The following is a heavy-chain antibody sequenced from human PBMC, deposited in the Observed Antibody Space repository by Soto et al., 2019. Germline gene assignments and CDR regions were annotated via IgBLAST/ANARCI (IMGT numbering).Heavy chain of an antibody. CDR2: ISAYNGNT. CDR1: GYTFTSYG. V-gene: IGHV1-18*01. D-gene: IGHD3-3*01. J-gene: IGHJ5*02. Sequence: ASVKVSCKASGYTFTSYGISWVRQAPGQGLEWMGWISAYNGNTNYAQKLQGRVTMTTDTSTSTAYMELRSLRSDDTAVYYCARDHITIFGVVIMSNWFDPWGQGTLVTVSS. CDR3: ARDHITIFGVVIMSNWFDP.